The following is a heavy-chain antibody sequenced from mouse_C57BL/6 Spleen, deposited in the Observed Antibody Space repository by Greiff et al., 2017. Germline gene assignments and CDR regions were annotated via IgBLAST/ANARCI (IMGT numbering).Heavy chain of an antibody. CDR1: CYTFSYYE. CDR3: TRRAITTVVDYFDC. Sequence: QVHVKQSGAELVRPGSSVTLSCKASCYTFSYYEMHWVKQTPVHGLEWIEAIDPETGCTAYNQKFKGKAILTADKSSSTDYMELHSLTSEDSAVYYCTRRAITTVVDYFDCWGQGTTLTVSA. D-gene: IGHD1-1*01. J-gene: IGHJ2*01. CDR2: IDPETGCT. V-gene: IGHV1-15*01.